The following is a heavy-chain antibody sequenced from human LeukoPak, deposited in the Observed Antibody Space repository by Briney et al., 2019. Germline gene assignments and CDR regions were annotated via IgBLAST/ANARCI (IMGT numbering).Heavy chain of an antibody. Sequence: GGSLRLSCAASGFTFDDYAMHWVRQAPGKGLEWVSGISWNSGSIGYADSVKGRFTISRDNAKNSLYLQMNSLRAEDTALYYCAKDPYYDSSGGPDYWGQGTLVTVSS. J-gene: IGHJ4*02. V-gene: IGHV3-9*01. CDR1: GFTFDDYA. CDR2: ISWNSGSI. D-gene: IGHD3-22*01. CDR3: AKDPYYDSSGGPDY.